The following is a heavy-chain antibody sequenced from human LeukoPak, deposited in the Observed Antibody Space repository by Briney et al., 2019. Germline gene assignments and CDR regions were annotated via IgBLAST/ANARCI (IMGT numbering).Heavy chain of an antibody. CDR3: ARDYGRSRDYGMDV. Sequence: GGSLRLSCAASGFTFSSYWMHWVRQAPGKGLVWVSRIYSDGSSTNYADSVKGRFTISRDNSKNTLYLQMNSLGAEDTAVYYCARDYGRSRDYGMDVWGQGTTVAVSS. D-gene: IGHD3-10*01. J-gene: IGHJ6*02. V-gene: IGHV3-74*01. CDR1: GFTFSSYW. CDR2: IYSDGSST.